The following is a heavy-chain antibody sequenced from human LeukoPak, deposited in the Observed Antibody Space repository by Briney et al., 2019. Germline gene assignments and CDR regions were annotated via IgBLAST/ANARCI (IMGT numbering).Heavy chain of an antibody. J-gene: IGHJ4*02. CDR2: VYYSGNA. V-gene: IGHV4-59*01. D-gene: IGHD4-23*01. CDR3: ARVGKYGGNSDQRRFDN. Sequence: SSETLSLTCTVSFGSISNYYWSWIRQPPGKGLEWIGYVYYSGNANYNPSLKSRVTISIDTSKNQFSLKLSSVTAADTAMYYCARVGKYGGNSDQRRFDNWGQGTLVTVSS. CDR1: FGSISNYY.